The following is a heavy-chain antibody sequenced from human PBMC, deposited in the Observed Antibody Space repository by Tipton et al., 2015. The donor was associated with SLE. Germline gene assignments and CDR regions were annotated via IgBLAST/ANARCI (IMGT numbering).Heavy chain of an antibody. CDR2: INSDGSST. CDR3: ARAFPGYYYYMDV. CDR1: GFTFSSYW. J-gene: IGHJ6*03. V-gene: IGHV3-74*01. Sequence: SLRLSCVASGFTFSSYWMHWVRQAPGKGLVWVSRINSDGSSTNYADSVKGRFTISRDSAKNTLYLQMNSLRAEDTAVYYCARAFPGYYYYMDVWGKGTTVTVSS.